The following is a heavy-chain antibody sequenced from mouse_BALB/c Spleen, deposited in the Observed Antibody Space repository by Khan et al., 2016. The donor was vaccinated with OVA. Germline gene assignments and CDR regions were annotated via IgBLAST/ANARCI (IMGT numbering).Heavy chain of an antibody. Sequence: VQLKESGGDLVKPGGSLKLSCAASGFTFSTYGMSWVRQTPDTRLEWVATVSTGGSYTYYPDSVKGRFTISRDNAKNTLYLQMSGLKSEDTAMFYCTRLAYYYDSEGFAYWGQGTLVTVSA. D-gene: IGHD1-1*01. V-gene: IGHV5-6*01. CDR3: TRLAYYYDSEGFAY. CDR2: VSTGGSYT. CDR1: GFTFSTYG. J-gene: IGHJ3*01.